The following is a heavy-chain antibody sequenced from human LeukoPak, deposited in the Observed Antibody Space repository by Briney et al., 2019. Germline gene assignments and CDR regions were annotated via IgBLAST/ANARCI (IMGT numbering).Heavy chain of an antibody. CDR1: GFTFSSYS. D-gene: IGHD4-17*01. V-gene: IGHV3-48*02. Sequence: GGSLRLSCAAFGFTFSSYSMNWVRQAPGKGLEWVSYISSSGSTIYYADSVKGRFTISRDNAKNSLYLQMNSLRDEDTAVYYCASTATYGDYAGRGKDYFDYWGQGTLVTVSS. CDR3: ASTATYGDYAGRGKDYFDY. CDR2: ISSSGSTI. J-gene: IGHJ4*02.